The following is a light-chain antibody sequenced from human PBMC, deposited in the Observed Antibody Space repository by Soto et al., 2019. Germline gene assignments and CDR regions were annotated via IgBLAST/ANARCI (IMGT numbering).Light chain of an antibody. Sequence: EILLTQSPGTLSLSPGERATLSCRASQSLISEYLAWYQHKPGQAPRLLIYGASNRATGIPDRFSGSGSGTDVTLSISRLEPEDFAVYYCQRYGRSPTWTFGQGTKVEIK. V-gene: IGKV3-20*01. CDR3: QRYGRSPTWT. CDR1: QSLISEY. J-gene: IGKJ1*01. CDR2: GAS.